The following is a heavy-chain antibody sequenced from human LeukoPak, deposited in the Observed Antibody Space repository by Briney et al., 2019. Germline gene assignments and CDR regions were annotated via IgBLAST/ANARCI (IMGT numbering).Heavy chain of an antibody. CDR3: ARDLTPLGAVAGKDY. Sequence: PGGSLRLSCAASGFTFSSYAMHWVRQAPGKGLEWVAVISYDGSNKYYADSVKGRFTISRDNSKNTLYLQMNSLRAEDTAVYYCARDLTPLGAVAGKDYWGQGTLVTVSS. J-gene: IGHJ4*02. D-gene: IGHD6-19*01. CDR2: ISYDGSNK. V-gene: IGHV3-30-3*01. CDR1: GFTFSSYA.